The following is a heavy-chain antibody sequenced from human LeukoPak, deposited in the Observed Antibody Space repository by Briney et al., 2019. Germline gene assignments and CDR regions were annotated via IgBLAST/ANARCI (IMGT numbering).Heavy chain of an antibody. J-gene: IGHJ4*02. CDR3: AKLPWGTAARPNLGMDY. CDR1: GFIFSNYA. V-gene: IGHV3-23*01. Sequence: TGGSLRLSCAASGFIFSNYAMSWVRQAPGKGLDWVSTISGSGVSTYYVDSVKGRFTISRDNSKNTLYLQMNSLRAEDTAVYCCAKLPWGTAARPNLGMDYWGQGILVTVSS. CDR2: ISGSGVST. D-gene: IGHD6-6*01.